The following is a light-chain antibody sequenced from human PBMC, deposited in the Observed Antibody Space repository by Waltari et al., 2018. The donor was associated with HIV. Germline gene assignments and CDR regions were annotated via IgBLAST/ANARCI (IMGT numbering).Light chain of an antibody. V-gene: IGLV2-11*01. CDR3: CAYAAGHVSYV. J-gene: IGLJ1*01. Sequence: QSALTQPPSVSGSPGQSVTISCTGTTSDVGFYNYVSWYQQYPGKAPKLIIFDVNQRPSGVPELFSGSKSGNTASLTISGLQTADEADYFCCAYAAGHVSYVFGNGTAVAVL. CDR1: TSDVGFYNY. CDR2: DVN.